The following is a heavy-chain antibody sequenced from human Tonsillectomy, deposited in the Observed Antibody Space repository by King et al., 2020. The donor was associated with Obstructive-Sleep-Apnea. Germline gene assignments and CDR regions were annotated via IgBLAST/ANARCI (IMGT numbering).Heavy chain of an antibody. D-gene: IGHD2-2*01. CDR2: ISSSSSYI. CDR3: ARRIVAAARFFDY. CDR1: GFTFSSYS. J-gene: IGHJ4*02. V-gene: IGHV3-21*01. Sequence: QLVQSGGGLVKPGGSLRLSCAASGFTFSSYSMNWVRQAPGKGLEWVSSISSSSSYIYYADSVKGRFTISRDNAKNSLYLQMNSLRAEDTAVYYCARRIVAAARFFDYWGQGTLVTVSS.